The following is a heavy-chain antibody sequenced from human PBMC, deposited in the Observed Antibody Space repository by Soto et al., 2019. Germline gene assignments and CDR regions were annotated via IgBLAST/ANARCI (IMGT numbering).Heavy chain of an antibody. CDR3: ARENVLLWFGQPHRTYGMAV. Sequence: SVKVSCKASGGTFSSYAISWVRQAPGQGLEWMGGIIPIFGTANYAQKFQGRVTITADESTSTAYMELSSLRSEDTAVYYCARENVLLWFGQPHRTYGMAVGGQGTTVPVSS. J-gene: IGHJ6*02. CDR1: GGTFSSYA. CDR2: IIPIFGTA. D-gene: IGHD3-10*01. V-gene: IGHV1-69*13.